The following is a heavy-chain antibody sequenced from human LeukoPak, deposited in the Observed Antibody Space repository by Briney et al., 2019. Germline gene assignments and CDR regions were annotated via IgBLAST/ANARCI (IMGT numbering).Heavy chain of an antibody. Sequence: PSETLSLTCAVSGGSMSDHYWSWIRQTPGTTLEWIGYICATGNTNYNPSLKGRVTISLDTSKNHFSLRLSSVTAADTALYYCARHFRKDYPDSGSSQYFHYIDVWGKGTTVTVSS. CDR2: ICATGNT. J-gene: IGHJ6*03. CDR1: GGSMSDHY. CDR3: ARHFRKDYPDSGSSQYFHYIDV. V-gene: IGHV4-4*09. D-gene: IGHD3-10*01.